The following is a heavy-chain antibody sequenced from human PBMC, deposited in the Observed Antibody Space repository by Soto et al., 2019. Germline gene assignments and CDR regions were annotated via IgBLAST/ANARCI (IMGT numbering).Heavy chain of an antibody. CDR2: FYFTGST. V-gene: IGHV4-61*01. Sequence: QVRLQESGPGLVKPSETLSLTCTVSGASVSSASYSWAWIRQPPGKGLAWIGCFYFTGSTKTNPSLQSLVSISVDESKNQMSLKLNSVTAADTAVYYCAKDPRFYGMDVWCQGTTVTVSS. CDR1: GASVSSASYS. J-gene: IGHJ6*02. CDR3: AKDPRFYGMDV.